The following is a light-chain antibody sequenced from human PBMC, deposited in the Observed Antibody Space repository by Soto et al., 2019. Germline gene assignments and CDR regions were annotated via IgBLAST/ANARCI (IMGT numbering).Light chain of an antibody. J-gene: IGKJ3*01. CDR3: RHCARTSFT. Sequence: EIGLTQSPYTLSLSPGDRATLPCRASQSIARSYVCWYQQKPGQAPSLLIYGATSKASGVPGMLSGSGSGTDFFLTISRPEPDDVSVYYCRHCARTSFTFGHGTKVDI. V-gene: IGKV3-20*01. CDR2: GAT. CDR1: QSIARSY.